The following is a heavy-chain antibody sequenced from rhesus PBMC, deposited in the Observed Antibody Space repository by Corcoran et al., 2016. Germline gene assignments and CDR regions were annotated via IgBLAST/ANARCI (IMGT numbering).Heavy chain of an antibody. CDR2: IYGCSGST. Sequence: QVQLQESGPGLVKPSETLSLTCAVYGGSISDYYYWSWIRQPPGKGLEWIGQIYGCSGSTYYNPSLKSRVTVSKDTSKNQFSLKLSAVTATDTAVYYCARGGYEYSNSEYFDYWGQGVLVTVSS. CDR1: GGSISDYYY. V-gene: IGHV4-143*01. J-gene: IGHJ4*01. CDR3: ARGGYEYSNSEYFDY. D-gene: IGHD4-23*01.